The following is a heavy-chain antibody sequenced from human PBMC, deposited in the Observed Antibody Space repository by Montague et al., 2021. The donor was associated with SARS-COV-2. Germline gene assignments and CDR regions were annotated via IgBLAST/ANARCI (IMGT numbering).Heavy chain of an antibody. D-gene: IGHD3-3*01. CDR3: ARWDYDFWSGRSRGLDV. V-gene: IGHV4-61*02. Sequence: TLSLTCTVSGGSISSGSFYWSWIRQPAGKGLEWIGRIYTNGGANYHPSLKSRVTISIDKSKNQFSLRLSSVTAADTAVYYCARWDYDFWSGRSRGLDVWGQGTTVTVSS. CDR2: IYTNGGA. CDR1: GGSISSGSFY. J-gene: IGHJ6*02.